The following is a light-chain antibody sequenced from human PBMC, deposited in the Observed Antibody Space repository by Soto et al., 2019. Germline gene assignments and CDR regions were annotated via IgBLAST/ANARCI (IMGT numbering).Light chain of an antibody. Sequence: QSALTQPRSVSGSPGQSVTVSCTGTSSDVGGYNFVSWYQQHPGKAPKLMIYDVSKRPSGVPDRFSGSKSGNTASLTISGLQAEDEADYYCCSYGGSYTWVFGTGTQLTVL. J-gene: IGLJ1*01. CDR3: CSYGGSYTWV. CDR1: SSDVGGYNF. V-gene: IGLV2-11*01. CDR2: DVS.